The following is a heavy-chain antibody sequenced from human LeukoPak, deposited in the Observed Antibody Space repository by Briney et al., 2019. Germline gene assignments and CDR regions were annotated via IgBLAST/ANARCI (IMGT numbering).Heavy chain of an antibody. CDR1: GFTFSSYA. V-gene: IGHV3-30*04. CDR2: TSCDGGNK. CDR3: ARDRVRGLIVFGGMDV. D-gene: IGHD3-10*01. Sequence: PGRSLRLSCAASGFTFSSYAMHWVRQAPGTGLEWVALTSCDGGNKYYADSVQGRFTISRDNSKNTLHLQMNSLRPEDTAVYYCARDRVRGLIVFGGMDVWGKGTTVTVSS. J-gene: IGHJ6*04.